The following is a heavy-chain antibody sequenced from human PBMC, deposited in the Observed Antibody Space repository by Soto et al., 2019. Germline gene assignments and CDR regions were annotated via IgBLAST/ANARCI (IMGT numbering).Heavy chain of an antibody. Sequence: QLHLVQSGAVVKKPGASVTVSCSASXYPVTAXXXXXXXXXXXRXPEGMGGINPATGAAKYTQTCQGRVNRTKNTSPSTVLMELSGLTTQNTAVFYRARRGGVGVAGSAAFDMWGQGTLVTVSS. V-gene: IGHV1-2*01. CDR2: INPATGAA. CDR1: XYPVTAXX. CDR3: ARRGGVGVAGSAAFDM. D-gene: IGHD3-3*01. J-gene: IGHJ3*02.